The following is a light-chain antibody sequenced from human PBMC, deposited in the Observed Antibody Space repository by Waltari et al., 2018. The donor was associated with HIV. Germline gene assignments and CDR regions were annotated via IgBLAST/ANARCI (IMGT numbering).Light chain of an antibody. CDR2: DDS. CDR3: QVWGGSSDHPGVV. V-gene: IGLV3-21*03. J-gene: IGLJ2*01. CDR1: NLGIKS. Sequence: SYVLTQPPSVSVAPGTTARLTCGGANLGIKSVHSSQQKPGQAPVLVLYDDSDRPSGIPERFAGSNSGNTATLTISRVEAGDEADYYCQVWGGSSDHPGVVFGGGTKLTVL.